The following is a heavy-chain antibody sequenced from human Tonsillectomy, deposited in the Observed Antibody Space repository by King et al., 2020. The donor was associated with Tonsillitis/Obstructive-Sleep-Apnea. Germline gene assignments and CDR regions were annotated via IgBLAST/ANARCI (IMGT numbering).Heavy chain of an antibody. J-gene: IGHJ4*02. V-gene: IGHV3-48*03. D-gene: IGHD3-22*01. CDR3: ARGQEGIDYDSSGYLDY. Sequence: VQLVESGGGLVQPGGSLRLSCAASGFTFSSYEMNWVRQAPGKGLEWVSYISSSGSTIYYADSVKGRFTISRDNAKNSLYLQMNSLRAEDTAVYYCARGQEGIDYDSSGYLDYWGQGTLVTVSS. CDR2: ISSSGSTI. CDR1: GFTFSSYE.